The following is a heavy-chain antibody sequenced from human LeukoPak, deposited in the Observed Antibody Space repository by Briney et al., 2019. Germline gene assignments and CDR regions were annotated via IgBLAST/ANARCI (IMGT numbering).Heavy chain of an antibody. J-gene: IGHJ6*03. CDR2: IYPGDSDT. Sequence: PGESLKISCKGSGYSFTSYWIGWVRQMPGKGLEWMGIIYPGDSDTRYSPSFQGQVTISADKSISTAYLQWSSLKASDTAMYYCATNAEGDYGDYGRYYYYYMDVWGKGTTVTVSS. V-gene: IGHV5-51*01. CDR3: ATNAEGDYGDYGRYYYYYMDV. D-gene: IGHD4-17*01. CDR1: GYSFTSYW.